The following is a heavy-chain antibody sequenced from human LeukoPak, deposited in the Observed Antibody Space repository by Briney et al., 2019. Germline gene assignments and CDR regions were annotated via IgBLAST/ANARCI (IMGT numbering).Heavy chain of an antibody. Sequence: QTGGSLRLSCAASGFTFSSYAMSWVRQAPGKGLEWVSVIYSGGSTYYADSVKGRFTISRDNSKNTLYLQMNSLRAEDTAVHYCARLKIYCSSTSCYSYYYYGMDVWGQGTTVTVSS. J-gene: IGHJ6*02. CDR3: ARLKIYCSSTSCYSYYYYGMDV. CDR1: GFTFSSYA. V-gene: IGHV3-66*01. CDR2: IYSGGST. D-gene: IGHD2-2*02.